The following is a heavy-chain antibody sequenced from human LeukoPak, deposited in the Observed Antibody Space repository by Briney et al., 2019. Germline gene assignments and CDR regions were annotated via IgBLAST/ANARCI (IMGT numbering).Heavy chain of an antibody. V-gene: IGHV3-30*18. Sequence: GGSLRLSCAASGYNFKNYGIHWIRQPPGKGLEWVAVISHDAYNKHYADSVEGRFTISRDNSDTVYLQMISLRPEDTAMYYCVKSSGYSTYDHGDYWGQGTLVTVSS. D-gene: IGHD5-18*01. CDR2: ISHDAYNK. CDR1: GYNFKNYG. CDR3: VKSSGYSTYDHGDY. J-gene: IGHJ4*02.